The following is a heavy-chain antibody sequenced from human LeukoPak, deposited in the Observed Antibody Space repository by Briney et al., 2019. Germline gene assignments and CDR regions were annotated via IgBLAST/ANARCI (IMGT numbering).Heavy chain of an antibody. CDR1: GGSISGYY. CDR3: ARGGQNSSSPPWGY. CDR2: VHYSGST. V-gene: IGHV4-59*01. J-gene: IGHJ4*02. D-gene: IGHD6-6*01. Sequence: SETLSLTCTVSGGSISGYYWNWIRQTPGKGLEWIGYVHYSGSTNYNPSLKSRVTISVDTSKDQFSLKVSSVTAADTAVYYCARGGQNSSSPPWGYWGREPLVTVSS.